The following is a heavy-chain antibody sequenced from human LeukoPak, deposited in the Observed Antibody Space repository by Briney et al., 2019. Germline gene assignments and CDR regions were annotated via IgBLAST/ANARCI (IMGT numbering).Heavy chain of an antibody. CDR2: INHSGST. J-gene: IGHJ6*02. D-gene: IGHD2-2*01. Sequence: SGTLSLTCAVYGGSFSGYYWSWIRQPPGKGLEWIGEINHSGSTNYNPSLKSRVTISVDTSKNQFSLKLSSVTAADTAVYYCARRDPRYCSSTSCYPTYYYYYGMDVWGQGTTVTVSS. CDR3: ARRDPRYCSSTSCYPTYYYYYGMDV. V-gene: IGHV4-34*01. CDR1: GGSFSGYY.